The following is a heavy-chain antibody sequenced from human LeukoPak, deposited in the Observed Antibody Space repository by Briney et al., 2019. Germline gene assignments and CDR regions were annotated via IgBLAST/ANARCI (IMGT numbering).Heavy chain of an antibody. CDR2: IKPDEGEK. Sequence: PGGSLRLSCAASGFTFSSDWMIWVRQAPGKGLEWVANIKPDEGEKYYVDSVKGRFTVSRDNAKNTLYLQMNSLRAEDTAVYYCAKVRLSNWFDPWGQGTLVTVSS. D-gene: IGHD2-15*01. CDR3: AKVRLSNWFDP. CDR1: GFTFSSDW. J-gene: IGHJ5*02. V-gene: IGHV3-7*01.